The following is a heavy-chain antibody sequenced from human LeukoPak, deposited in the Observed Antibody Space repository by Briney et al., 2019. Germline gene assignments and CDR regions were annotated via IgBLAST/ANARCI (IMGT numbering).Heavy chain of an antibody. CDR2: ISYEGRTT. CDR3: AKEGTARISTWSDS. V-gene: IGHV3-30*18. D-gene: IGHD6-6*01. J-gene: IGHJ4*02. CDR1: GFTFSNYG. Sequence: PGGSLRLSCAGAGFTFSNYGMHWVRQAPGKGLEWVAVISYEGRTTYYADSVKGRFTISRDNSRNTLFLQMDSLRPEDTAVYYCAKEGTARISTWSDSWGQGTLVTVSS.